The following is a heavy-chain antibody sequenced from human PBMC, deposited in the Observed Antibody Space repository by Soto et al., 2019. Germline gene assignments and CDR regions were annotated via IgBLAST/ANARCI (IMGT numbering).Heavy chain of an antibody. CDR1: GGTFSSYA. CDR3: ASQEGAGYYYYGMDV. CDR2: IIPIFGTA. V-gene: IGHV1-69*06. J-gene: IGHJ6*02. Sequence: SVKVSCKASGGTFSSYAISWVRQAPGQGLEWMGGIIPIFGTANYAQKFQGRVTITADKSTSTAYMELSSLRSEDTAVYYCASQEGAGYYYYGMDVWGQGTTVTVSS.